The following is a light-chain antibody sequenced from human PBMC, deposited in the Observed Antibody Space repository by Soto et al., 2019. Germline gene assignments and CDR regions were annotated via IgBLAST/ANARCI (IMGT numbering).Light chain of an antibody. CDR2: LGS. V-gene: IGKV2-28*01. Sequence: DILVTQSPLSLPFTPAEPSSISCRSSQSLLHSNGYNYLDWYLQKPGQSPQLLIYLGSNRASGVPDRFSGSGSGTDFTLKISRVEAEDVGVYYCMQPLQSWTFGQGTKVDIK. CDR1: QSLLHSNGYNY. J-gene: IGKJ1*01. CDR3: MQPLQSWT.